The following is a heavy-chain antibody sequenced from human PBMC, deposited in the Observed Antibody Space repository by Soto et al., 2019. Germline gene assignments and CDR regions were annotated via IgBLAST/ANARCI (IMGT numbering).Heavy chain of an antibody. CDR1: GGTFSSYA. D-gene: IGHD3-10*01. J-gene: IGHJ6*02. CDR2: IIPIFGTA. Sequence: QVQLVQSGAEVKKPGSSVKVSCKASGGTFSSYAISWVRQAPGQALEWMGGIIPIFGTADYAQKFQGRVTIAADESTSTAYMELSSLRSEDTAVYYCALHYGSGNNYYYYGMDVWGQGTTVTVSS. V-gene: IGHV1-69*12. CDR3: ALHYGSGNNYYYYGMDV.